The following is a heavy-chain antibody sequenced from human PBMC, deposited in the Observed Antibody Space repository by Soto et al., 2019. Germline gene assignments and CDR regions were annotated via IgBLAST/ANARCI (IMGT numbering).Heavy chain of an antibody. D-gene: IGHD3-22*01. CDR1: GFTFSSYW. J-gene: IGHJ4*02. V-gene: IGHV3-9*01. CDR3: AKDRYYDSRGNLDY. CDR2: ISWNGGSI. Sequence: PGGSLRLSCAASGFTFSSYWMHWVRQAPGKGLEWVSGISWNGGSIGYADSVKGRFTISRDNAKNSLYLQMNSLRAEDTALYYCAKDRYYDSRGNLDYRGQGTLVAVSS.